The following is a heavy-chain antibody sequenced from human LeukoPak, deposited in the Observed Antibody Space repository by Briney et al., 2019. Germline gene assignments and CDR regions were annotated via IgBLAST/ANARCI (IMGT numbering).Heavy chain of an antibody. J-gene: IGHJ4*02. Sequence: GESLKISCKGSGYSFTNYWIGWVRQMPGKGLEGMGIIYPDDSDIRYSPSFQGQVTISADKSISTSYLQWSSLKASDTAMYYCARRDYYGSGSYSSFDYWGQGTLVTVSS. CDR3: ARRDYYGSGSYSSFDY. D-gene: IGHD3-10*01. CDR1: GYSFTNYW. V-gene: IGHV5-51*01. CDR2: IYPDDSDI.